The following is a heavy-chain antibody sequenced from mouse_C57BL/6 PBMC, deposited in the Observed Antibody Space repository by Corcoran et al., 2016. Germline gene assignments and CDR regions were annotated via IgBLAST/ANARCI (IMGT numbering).Heavy chain of an antibody. CDR1: GYAFSSYW. CDR2: IYPGDGDT. D-gene: IGHD2-1*01. CDR3: ARGAYGNYPGYFDY. V-gene: IGHV1-80*01. Sequence: QVQLQQSGAELVKPGASVKISCKASGYAFSSYWMNWVKQRPGKGLEWIGQIYPGDGDTNYNGKFKGKATLTADKSSSTAYMQLSSLTSEDSAVYFCARGAYGNYPGYFDYWGQGTTLTVSS. J-gene: IGHJ2*01.